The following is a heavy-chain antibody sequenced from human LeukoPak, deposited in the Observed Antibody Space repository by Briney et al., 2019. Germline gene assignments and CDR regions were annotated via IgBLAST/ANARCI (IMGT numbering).Heavy chain of an antibody. D-gene: IGHD6-13*01. J-gene: IGHJ4*02. V-gene: IGHV3-66*01. CDR3: ARDPQPTTFYLRRGQQLADGDY. Sequence: GGSLRLSCAASGFTVSSNYISWVRQAPGKGLEWVPVIYSGGSTYYADSVKGRFTISRDNSKNTLYLQMNSLRAEDTAVYYCARDPQPTTFYLRRGQQLADGDYWGQGTLVTVSS. CDR2: IYSGGST. CDR1: GFTVSSNY.